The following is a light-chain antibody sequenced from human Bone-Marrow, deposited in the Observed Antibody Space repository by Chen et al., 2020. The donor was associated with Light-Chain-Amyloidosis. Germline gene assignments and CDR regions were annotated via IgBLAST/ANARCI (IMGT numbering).Light chain of an antibody. CDR2: DTP. CDR1: RSLENR. CDR3: QQYNAWPPFYT. J-gene: IGKJ3*01. V-gene: IGKV3-15*01. Sequence: DILLAQSPATLSVSPGERATLSCLASRSLENRLACYQVKAGQAPRLLIYDTPLRATGVPARFSGSGSETEFSLIISSLQSEDSAIYYCQQYNAWPPFYTFGPGTKV.